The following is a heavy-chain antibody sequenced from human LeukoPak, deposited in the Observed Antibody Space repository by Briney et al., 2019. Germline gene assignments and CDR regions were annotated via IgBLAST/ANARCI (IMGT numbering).Heavy chain of an antibody. CDR3: ARDGDSSAYHYFDY. J-gene: IGHJ4*02. CDR1: GFTFSSYT. D-gene: IGHD3-22*01. V-gene: IGHV3-21*01. CDR2: ISGSGTFI. Sequence: GGSLRLSCAASGFTFSSYTMNWVRQAPGKGLEWVSSISGSGTFIYDADSVKGRFTISRDNVKNSPYLQMNSLRVEDTAVYYCARDGDSSAYHYFDYWGQGTLVTVSS.